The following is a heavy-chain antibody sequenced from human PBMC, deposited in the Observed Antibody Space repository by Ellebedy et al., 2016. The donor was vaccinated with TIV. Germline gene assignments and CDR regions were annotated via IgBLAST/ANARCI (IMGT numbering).Heavy chain of an antibody. Sequence: GESLKISCAASGFSFSNYWMTWVRQAPGKGLEWVANMKQDRREEYYVDSVKGRFIISRDNAKNTLSLQMNSLRAEDTAVYYCARMLSYTSSSFSSFDSWGQGTLVTVSS. V-gene: IGHV3-7*01. CDR3: ARMLSYTSSSFSSFDS. J-gene: IGHJ4*02. D-gene: IGHD6-6*01. CDR2: MKQDRREE. CDR1: GFSFSNYW.